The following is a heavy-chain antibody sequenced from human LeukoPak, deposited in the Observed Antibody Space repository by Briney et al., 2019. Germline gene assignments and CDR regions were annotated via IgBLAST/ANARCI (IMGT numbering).Heavy chain of an antibody. Sequence: GGSLRLSCAASGFTFSSYSMNWVRQAPGKGLEWVSYISSISSTIHYADSVKGRFTVSRDNAKNSLSLHMNSLRAEDTAVYYCARVAGLVDYWGQGTLVTVST. D-gene: IGHD3-9*01. V-gene: IGHV3-48*01. CDR2: ISSISSTI. J-gene: IGHJ4*02. CDR1: GFTFSSYS. CDR3: ARVAGLVDY.